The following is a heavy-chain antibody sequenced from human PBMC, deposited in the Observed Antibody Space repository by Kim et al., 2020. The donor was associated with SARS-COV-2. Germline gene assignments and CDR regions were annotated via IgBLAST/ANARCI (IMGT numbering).Heavy chain of an antibody. CDR3: ARGWFGQVGDY. CDR2: ITISSTHI. Sequence: GGSLRLSCAASGFTFNTSTMDWVRQAPGKGLEWVSSITISSTHIYYADSVKGRFTISRDNARNSVYLQMDSLRVDDTAMYYCARGWFGQVGDYWGQGTRVTVSS. V-gene: IGHV3-21*01. J-gene: IGHJ4*02. CDR1: GFTFNTST. D-gene: IGHD3-10*01.